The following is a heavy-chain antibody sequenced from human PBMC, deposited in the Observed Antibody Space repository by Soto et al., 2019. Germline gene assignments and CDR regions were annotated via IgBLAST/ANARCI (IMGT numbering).Heavy chain of an antibody. Sequence: GGSLRLSCAASGFTFSSYAMHWVRQAPGKGLEWVAVISYDGSNKYYADSVKGRFTISRDNSKNTLYLQMNSLRAEDTAVYYCARASSILWFGELFPFDYWGQGTLVTVSS. CDR1: GFTFSSYA. J-gene: IGHJ4*02. CDR3: ARASSILWFGELFPFDY. D-gene: IGHD3-10*01. CDR2: ISYDGSNK. V-gene: IGHV3-30-3*01.